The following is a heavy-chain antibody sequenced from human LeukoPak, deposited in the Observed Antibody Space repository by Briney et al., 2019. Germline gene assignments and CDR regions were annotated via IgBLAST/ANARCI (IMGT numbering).Heavy chain of an antibody. CDR2: INPKNGGT. D-gene: IGHD5-12*01. CDR1: GYTFTVYY. V-gene: IGHV1-2*02. J-gene: IGHJ4*02. CDR3: VRSSGYDRFDY. Sequence: GASVTVSFKASGYTFTVYYMHWVRQAPGQGLEWMGWINPKNGGTKYAQNFQGRVIMTRDTSISTAYMELTMTSDDTAVYYCVRSSGYDRFDYWGQGTLVTVSS.